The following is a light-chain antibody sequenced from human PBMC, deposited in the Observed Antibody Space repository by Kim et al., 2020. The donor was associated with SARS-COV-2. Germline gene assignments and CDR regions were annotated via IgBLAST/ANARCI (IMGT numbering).Light chain of an antibody. CDR2: LEGSGSY. CDR3: ETWACNTQRRV. V-gene: IGLV4-60*03. Sequence: VKPTCRLCTGHSRYITAWHQQQPGQAPRYLLTLEGSGSYNKGSGVPERFSGSSAGAARYLSLSNLQPETEADSYCETWACNTQRRVFGGGTKLTVL. CDR1: TGHSRYI. J-gene: IGLJ3*02.